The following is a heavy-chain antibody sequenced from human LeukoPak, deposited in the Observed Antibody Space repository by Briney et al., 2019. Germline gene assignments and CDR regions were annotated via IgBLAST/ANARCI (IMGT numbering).Heavy chain of an antibody. CDR1: GFTFSSYG. Sequence: PGGSLRLSCAASGFTFSSYGMHWVRQAPGKGLEWVAFIRYGGSNKYYADSVKGRFTISRDNSKNTLYLQMNSLRAEDTAVYYCAIKQLPDFDYWGQGTLVTVSS. CDR3: AIKQLPDFDY. V-gene: IGHV3-30*02. CDR2: IRYGGSNK. D-gene: IGHD6-13*01. J-gene: IGHJ4*02.